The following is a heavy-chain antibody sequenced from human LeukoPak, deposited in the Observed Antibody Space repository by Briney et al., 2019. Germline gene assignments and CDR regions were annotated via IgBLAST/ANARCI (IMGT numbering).Heavy chain of an antibody. D-gene: IGHD6-13*01. Sequence: SETLSLTCAVYGGSFRGYYWSWIRQPPGKGLEWIGEINHSGSTNYNPSLKSRVTISVDTSKNQFSLKLSSVTAADTAVYYCARGRYSSSWYDWFDPWGQGILVTVSS. V-gene: IGHV4-34*01. CDR3: ARGRYSSSWYDWFDP. CDR1: GGSFRGYY. J-gene: IGHJ5*02. CDR2: INHSGST.